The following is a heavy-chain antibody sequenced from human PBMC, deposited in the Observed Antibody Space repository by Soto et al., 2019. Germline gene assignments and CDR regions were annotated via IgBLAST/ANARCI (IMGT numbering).Heavy chain of an antibody. J-gene: IGHJ4*02. V-gene: IGHV1-46*01. CDR2: VNPDGGAT. D-gene: IGHD1-1*01. Sequence: QVRLLQSGAEVKKPGASVKISCKTSGYTFSNYYMTWVRQTPGQGLEWMGKVNPDGGATTYAQNFQGTVTITRDASTGTVYMELSSLTSDDTAVYYCARGRRYTFWGQGTLVSVSS. CDR1: GYTFSNYY. CDR3: ARGRRYTF.